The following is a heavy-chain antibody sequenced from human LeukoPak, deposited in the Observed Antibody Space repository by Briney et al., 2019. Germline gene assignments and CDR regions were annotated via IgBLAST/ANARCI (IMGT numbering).Heavy chain of an antibody. D-gene: IGHD6-25*01. J-gene: IGHJ4*02. CDR2: IYETGNT. Sequence: PSETLLLTCWVPGGSIRSSHSSWGWIPQPLVKGLEWLATIYETGNTYYSPSLKSRVTISVNTSNNEFSLNLNSVTAADTAMYYCARATAAPSSYYFDHWGQGTLVTVSS. CDR1: GGSIRSSHSS. CDR3: ARATAAPSSYYFDH. V-gene: IGHV4-39*07.